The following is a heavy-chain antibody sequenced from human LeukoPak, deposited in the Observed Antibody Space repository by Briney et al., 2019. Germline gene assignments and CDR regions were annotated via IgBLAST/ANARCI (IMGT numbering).Heavy chain of an antibody. V-gene: IGHV3-23*01. Sequence: GGSLRLSCAASGFTFSSYAMSWVRQAPGRGLEWVSLIGGIVDNTHYADSVKGRFTISRDNSKNTLYLQMNSLGVEDTALYYCAKDLKRDGKWDLDYWGQGILVTVSS. J-gene: IGHJ4*02. D-gene: IGHD1-26*01. CDR3: AKDLKRDGKWDLDY. CDR1: GFTFSSYA. CDR2: IGGIVDNT.